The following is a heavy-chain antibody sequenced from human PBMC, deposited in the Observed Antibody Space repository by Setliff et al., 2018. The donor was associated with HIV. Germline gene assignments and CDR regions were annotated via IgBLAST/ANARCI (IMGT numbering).Heavy chain of an antibody. J-gene: IGHJ4*01. V-gene: IGHV3-15*01. CDR2: IKTKPNDYAT. D-gene: IGHD2-15*01. Sequence: GGSLRLSCAVSGFTLSNAWMNWVRQAPGKGLEWVGRIKTKPNDYATAHAASVKGRFTISRDNSKNTLYLQMNGLRVEDTAVYYCAKDGISGGAYPPYYFDYWGHGTLVTVS. CDR1: GFTLSNAW. CDR3: AKDGISGGAYPPYYFDY.